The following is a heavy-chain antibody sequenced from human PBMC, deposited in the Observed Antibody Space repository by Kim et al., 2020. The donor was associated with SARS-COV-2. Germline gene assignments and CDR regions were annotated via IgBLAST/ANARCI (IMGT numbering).Heavy chain of an antibody. CDR2: MNPNSGNT. Sequence: ASVKVSCKASGYTFTSYDINWVRQATGQGLEWMGWMNPNSGNTGYAQKFQGRVTMTRNTSISTAYMELSSLRSEDTAVYYCARSPFRSGWYLASAGAFDIWGQGTMVTVSS. J-gene: IGHJ3*02. D-gene: IGHD6-19*01. V-gene: IGHV1-8*01. CDR1: GYTFTSYD. CDR3: ARSPFRSGWYLASAGAFDI.